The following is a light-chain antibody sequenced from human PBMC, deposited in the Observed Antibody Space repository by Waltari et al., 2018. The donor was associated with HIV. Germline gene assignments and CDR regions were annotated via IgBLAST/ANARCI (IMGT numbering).Light chain of an antibody. CDR3: QQYDNWPPLT. Sequence: EIVMTQSPATLSVSPGDRATLSCRASQSVSSNLAGYQQKPGQTPRLLIYGASTRATGIPARFSGGGSGTEFTLTISSLQSEDFAVYYCQQYDNWPPLTFGGGTKVEIK. V-gene: IGKV3-15*01. CDR2: GAS. CDR1: QSVSSN. J-gene: IGKJ4*01.